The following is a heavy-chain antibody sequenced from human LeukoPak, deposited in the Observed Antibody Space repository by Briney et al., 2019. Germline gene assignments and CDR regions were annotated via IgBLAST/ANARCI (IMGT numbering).Heavy chain of an antibody. J-gene: IGHJ5*02. CDR1: GYTFSSYY. CDR3: ARDSGRGDYVWWDWFDP. D-gene: IGHD4-17*01. CDR2: INPTGGST. V-gene: IGHV1-46*01. Sequence: ASVKVSCKASGYTFSSYYVHWVRQAPGQGLEWMGLINPTGGSTGYAQKFQGRVTMTRDMSTSTDYMELSSLRSDDTAVYYCARDSGRGDYVWWDWFDPWGQGTLVTVSS.